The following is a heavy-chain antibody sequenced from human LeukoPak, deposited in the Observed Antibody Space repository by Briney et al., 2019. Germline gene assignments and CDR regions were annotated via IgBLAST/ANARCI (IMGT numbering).Heavy chain of an antibody. CDR2: ISSSGSTI. CDR3: AKDMGGSGSSAFDF. Sequence: NPGGSLRLSCAASGFTFSDYYMSWIRQAPGKGLEWVSYISSSGSTIYYADSVKGRFTISRDNAKKSLNLQMNGLRTEDTALYYCAKDMGGSGSSAFDFWGQGTLVTVSS. CDR1: GFTFSDYY. V-gene: IGHV3-11*01. J-gene: IGHJ4*02. D-gene: IGHD3-10*01.